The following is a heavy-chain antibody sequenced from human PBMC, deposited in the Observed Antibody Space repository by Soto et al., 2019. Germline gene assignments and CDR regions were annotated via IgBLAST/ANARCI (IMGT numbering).Heavy chain of an antibody. CDR3: ARGGWSLDY. D-gene: IGHD2-15*01. V-gene: IGHV4-59*13. J-gene: IGHJ4*02. CDR2: IYYTGST. Sequence: QVQLQESGPGLVKPSETLSLTCTVSGGSISNNHWTWFRQPPGKGLEWIGYIYYTGSTTYNPSLNSRVTISVDTSKNQLSLKVTSVTTADTAVYYCARGGWSLDYWGQGTLVIVSS. CDR1: GGSISNNH.